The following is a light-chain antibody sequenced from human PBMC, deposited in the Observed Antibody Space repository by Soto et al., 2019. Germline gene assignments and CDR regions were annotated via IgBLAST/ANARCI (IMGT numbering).Light chain of an antibody. J-gene: IGKJ1*01. CDR3: QRYYTYSAKT. CDR1: QSIVGW. CDR2: DAS. Sequence: DIQMTQSPSTLSASVGDRVTITCRASQSIVGWLAWYQQKPGKAPKLLIYDASSLESEVPSRFSGSGSGTEFTLTISSRQPDDSATYYCQRYYTYSAKTFGQGTKVEIK. V-gene: IGKV1-5*01.